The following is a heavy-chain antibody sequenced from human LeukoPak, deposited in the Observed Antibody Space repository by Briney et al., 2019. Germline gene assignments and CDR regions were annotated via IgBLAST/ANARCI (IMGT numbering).Heavy chain of an antibody. V-gene: IGHV3-74*01. CDR2: INSDGSST. CDR3: AKDRGLWFGEYWAMDV. J-gene: IGHJ6*02. D-gene: IGHD3-10*01. Sequence: GGSLRLSCAASGFTFSSYWMHWVRQAPGKGLVWVSRINSDGSSTSYADSVKGRFTISRDNSKNTLYLQMNSLRAEDTAVYYCAKDRGLWFGEYWAMDVWGQGTTVTVSS. CDR1: GFTFSSYW.